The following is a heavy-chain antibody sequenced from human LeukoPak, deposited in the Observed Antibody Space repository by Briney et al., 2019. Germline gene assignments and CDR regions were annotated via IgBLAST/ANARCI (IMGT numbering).Heavy chain of an antibody. D-gene: IGHD3-16*02. CDR1: GGSISSGIYY. Sequence: SQTLSLTCTVSGGSISSGIYYWSWIRQPPGKGLEWIGRIYSSGNTNYNPSLKSRVTISVDTSKNQFSLKLSSVTAADTAMYYCGRDLNGVTDPWGQGTLVTVSS. J-gene: IGHJ5*02. V-gene: IGHV4-61*02. CDR3: GRDLNGVTDP. CDR2: IYSSGNT.